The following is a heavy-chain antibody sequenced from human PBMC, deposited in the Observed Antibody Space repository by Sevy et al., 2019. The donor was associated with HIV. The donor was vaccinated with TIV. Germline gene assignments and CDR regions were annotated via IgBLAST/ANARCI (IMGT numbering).Heavy chain of an antibody. CDR1: GGSISSSSYY. CDR3: ARHVGARRSFDWLTQENWFDP. V-gene: IGHV4-39*01. D-gene: IGHD3-9*01. CDR2: IYYSGST. J-gene: IGHJ5*02. Sequence: SETLSLTCTVSGGSISSSSYYWGWIRQPPGKGLEWIGSIYYSGSTYYNPSLKSRVTISVDTSKNQFSLKLSSVTGADTAVYYCARHVGARRSFDWLTQENWFDPWGQGTLVTVSS.